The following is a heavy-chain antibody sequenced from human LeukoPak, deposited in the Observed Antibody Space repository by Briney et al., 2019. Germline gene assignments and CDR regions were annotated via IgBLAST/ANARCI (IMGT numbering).Heavy chain of an antibody. V-gene: IGHV3-53*01. CDR3: ARGVEPLAANTLAY. CDR2: LYSDGNT. CDR1: GFTVITND. J-gene: IGHJ4*02. D-gene: IGHD1-14*01. Sequence: GGSLTLSCSASGFTVITNDMTWVRHPPGKGLVWVSVLYSDGNTKYADSVQGRFTISRDNSKNTLYLEMNCLSPDDTPVYYCARGVEPLAANTLAYWGQGTLVTVSS.